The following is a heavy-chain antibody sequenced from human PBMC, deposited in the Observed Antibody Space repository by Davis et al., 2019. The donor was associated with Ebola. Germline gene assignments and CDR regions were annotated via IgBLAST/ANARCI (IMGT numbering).Heavy chain of an antibody. CDR2: INAGNGNT. D-gene: IGHD6-13*01. Sequence: ASVKVSCKASGYTFTSYAMHWVRQAPGQRLEWMGWINAGNGNTKYSQKFQGRVTITRDTSASTAYMELSSLRSEDTAVYYCARDSLAAAQPGRDAFDIWGQGTMVTVSS. J-gene: IGHJ3*02. CDR3: ARDSLAAAQPGRDAFDI. V-gene: IGHV1-3*01. CDR1: GYTFTSYA.